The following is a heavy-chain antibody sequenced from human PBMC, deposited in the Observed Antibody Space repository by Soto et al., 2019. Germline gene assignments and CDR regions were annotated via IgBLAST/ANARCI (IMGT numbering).Heavy chain of an antibody. CDR1: GFTFSSSA. D-gene: IGHD2-15*01. V-gene: IGHV3-23*01. CDR3: AKEASAATIDY. Sequence: GGSLRLSCAASGFTFSSSAMNWVRQAPGKGLEWVSGISGSGGITYYADSVKGRFTISRDNSKSTLYLQMNSLRAEDTAVYYCAKEASAATIDYWGQGTLVTVSS. J-gene: IGHJ4*02. CDR2: ISGSGGIT.